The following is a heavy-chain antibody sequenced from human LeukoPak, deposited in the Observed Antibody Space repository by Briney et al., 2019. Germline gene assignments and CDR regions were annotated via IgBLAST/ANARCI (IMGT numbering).Heavy chain of an antibody. Sequence: ASEKVSCKASGRTFSSYAISWVRQAPGQGLEWMGGIIPIFGTANYAQKFQGRVTITADESTSTAYMELSSLRSEDTAVYYCARPDIVVVLAAIGAPFCYWVQGTLVTVSS. D-gene: IGHD2-2*01. CDR1: GRTFSSYA. CDR3: ARPDIVVVLAAIGAPFCY. J-gene: IGHJ4*02. V-gene: IGHV1-69*13. CDR2: IIPIFGTA.